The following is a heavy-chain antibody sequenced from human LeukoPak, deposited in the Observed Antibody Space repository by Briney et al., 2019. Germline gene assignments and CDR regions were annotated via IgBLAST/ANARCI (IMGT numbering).Heavy chain of an antibody. CDR1: GFTFKTYA. V-gene: IGHV3-23*01. J-gene: IGHJ4*02. CDR3: AKDAQGLVRGGIYFDF. Sequence: GSLRLSCAASGFTFKTYAMNWVRQVPGKGPEWVSSMSGSGSSTDYADSVKGRFTISRDNSKNTLYLQMNSLRAEDTALYYCAKDAQGLVRGGIYFDFWGQGSLVTVSP. D-gene: IGHD6-19*01. CDR2: MSGSGSST.